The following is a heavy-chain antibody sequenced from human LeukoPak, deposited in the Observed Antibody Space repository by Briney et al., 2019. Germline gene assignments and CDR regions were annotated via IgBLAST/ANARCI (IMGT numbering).Heavy chain of an antibody. CDR3: VRDPIVGSTPNWFDP. CDR1: GFTFSSYW. D-gene: IGHD1-26*01. J-gene: IGHJ5*02. V-gene: IGHV3-49*04. CDR2: IRSQTYGGTT. Sequence: PGGSLRLSCAASGFTFSSYWMSWVRQAPGKGLEWVGFIRSQTYGGTTQYAPSVKGRFTISIDDSTSIAYLQMDSLKTEDTGVYFCVRDPIVGSTPNWFDPWGQGTQVTVSS.